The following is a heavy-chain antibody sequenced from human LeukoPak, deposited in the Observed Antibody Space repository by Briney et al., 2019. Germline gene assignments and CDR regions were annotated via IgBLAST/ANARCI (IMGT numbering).Heavy chain of an antibody. CDR1: GYTFTGYG. CDR2: ISAYNGNT. CDR3: AAYSSSSVWFDS. Sequence: ASVKVSCKASGYTFTGYGISWVRQAPGQGLEWMGWISAYNGNTNYAQKLQGRVTMTTDTSTSTAYMELRSLRSDDTAVYYCAAYSSSSVWFDSWGQGTLVTVSS. V-gene: IGHV1-18*01. D-gene: IGHD6-6*01. J-gene: IGHJ5*01.